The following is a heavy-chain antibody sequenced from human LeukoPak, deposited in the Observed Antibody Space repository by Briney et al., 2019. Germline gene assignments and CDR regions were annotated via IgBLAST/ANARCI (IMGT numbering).Heavy chain of an antibody. D-gene: IGHD3-16*02. CDR3: ARAFQSLGGLSLPDY. Sequence: ASVKVFCKASGYTFTSYAMNWVRQAPGQGLEWMGWINTNTGNPTYAQGFTGRFVFSLDTSVSTTYLQISSLKAEDTAVYFCARAFQSLGGLSLPDYWGQGTLVTVSS. CDR1: GYTFTSYA. CDR2: INTNTGNP. J-gene: IGHJ4*02. V-gene: IGHV7-4-1*02.